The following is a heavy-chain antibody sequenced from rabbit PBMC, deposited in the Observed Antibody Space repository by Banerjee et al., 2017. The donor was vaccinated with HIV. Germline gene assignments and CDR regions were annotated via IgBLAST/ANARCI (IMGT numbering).Heavy chain of an antibody. Sequence: QEHLEESGGDLVKPEGSLTLTCTASGFSFNNNYVMCWVRQAPGKGLEWIGTIYAGSSGSAYYASWVNGRFTISKTSSTTVTLQMTSLTAADTATYFCARDLTGVTGWNFNLWGPGTLVTVS. CDR2: IYAGSSGSA. D-gene: IGHD7-1*01. J-gene: IGHJ4*01. V-gene: IGHV1S45*01. CDR1: GFSFNNNYV. CDR3: ARDLTGVTGWNFNL.